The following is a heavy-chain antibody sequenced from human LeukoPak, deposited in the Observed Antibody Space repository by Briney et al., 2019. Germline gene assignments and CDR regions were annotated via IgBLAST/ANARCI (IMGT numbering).Heavy chain of an antibody. CDR3: ARDRGDGSGSYYNYYYYYMDV. V-gene: IGHV1-46*01. Sequence: ASVKVSCKASGYTFTSYYMHWVRQAPGQGLEWMGIINPSGGSTSYAQKFQGRVTMTRDMSTSTVYMELSSLRSEDTAVYYCARDRGDGSGSYYNYYYYYMDVWGKGTTATVSS. J-gene: IGHJ6*03. CDR1: GYTFTSYY. D-gene: IGHD3-10*01. CDR2: INPSGGST.